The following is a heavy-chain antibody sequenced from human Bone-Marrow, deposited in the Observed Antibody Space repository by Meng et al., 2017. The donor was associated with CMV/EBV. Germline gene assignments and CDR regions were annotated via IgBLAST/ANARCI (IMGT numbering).Heavy chain of an antibody. J-gene: IGHJ5*02. CDR1: GFTFSAFA. D-gene: IGHD1-14*01. CDR2: IGFGGGVEK. CDR3: AKDRPEILGLDP. V-gene: IGHV3-30*02. Sequence: GESLKISCAASGFTFSAFAMHWVRQAPGKGLEWVAYIGFGGGVEKCYPDSVKGRFTVSRDNSKNTLYLDINGLTDEDTAIYYCAKDRPEILGLDPWGQGTLVTVSS.